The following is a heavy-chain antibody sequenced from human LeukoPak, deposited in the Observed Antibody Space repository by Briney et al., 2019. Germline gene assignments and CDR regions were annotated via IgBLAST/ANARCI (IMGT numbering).Heavy chain of an antibody. J-gene: IGHJ4*02. V-gene: IGHV4-61*02. Sequence: SPSETLSLTCTVSGGSISSGSYYWSWIRQPAGKGLEWIGRIYTSGSTNYNPSLKSRVTISVDTSKNQFSLKLSSVTAADTAVYYCARDLRSGSFGRWGQGTLVTVSS. CDR3: ARDLRSGSFGR. CDR1: GGSISSGSYY. D-gene: IGHD1-26*01. CDR2: IYTSGST.